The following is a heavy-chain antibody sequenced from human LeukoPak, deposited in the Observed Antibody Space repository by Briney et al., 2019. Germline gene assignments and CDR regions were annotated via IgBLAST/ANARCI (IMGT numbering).Heavy chain of an antibody. Sequence: GGSLRLSCAASGFTVSSNYMSWVRQAPGKALEWVSVIYSGGSTYYADSVKGRFTISRDNSKNTLYLQMNSLRAEDTAVYYCARTRPPYYYDSSGYYFDYWGQGTLVTVSS. V-gene: IGHV3-66*01. J-gene: IGHJ4*02. CDR2: IYSGGST. D-gene: IGHD3-22*01. CDR3: ARTRPPYYYDSSGYYFDY. CDR1: GFTVSSNY.